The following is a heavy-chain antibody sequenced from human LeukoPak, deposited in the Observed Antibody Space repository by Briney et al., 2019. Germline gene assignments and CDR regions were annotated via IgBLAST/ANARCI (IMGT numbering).Heavy chain of an antibody. J-gene: IGHJ4*02. CDR2: ISSSSSTI. CDR3: ARDVVGATFDY. V-gene: IGHV3-48*04. D-gene: IGHD1-26*01. Sequence: GGSLRLSCAASGFTFSSYSMNWVRQAPGKGLEWVSYISSSSSTIYYADSVKGRFTTSRDNAKNSLYLQMNSLRAEDTAVYYCARDVVGATFDYWGQGTLVTVSS. CDR1: GFTFSSYS.